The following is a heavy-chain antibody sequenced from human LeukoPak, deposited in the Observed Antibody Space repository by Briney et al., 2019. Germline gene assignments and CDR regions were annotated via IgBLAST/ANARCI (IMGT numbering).Heavy chain of an antibody. CDR1: GFTVSSNY. J-gene: IGHJ4*02. CDR2: ISGSAHKI. Sequence: GGSLRLSRAASGFTVSSNYMSWVRQAPEKGLDWVSVISGSAHKIRYADSVKGRFTISRDNSENIVYLQMNNLRVEDTAVYYCAGRPTGYSSGYIHWGQGTLVTVSS. D-gene: IGHD5-18*01. CDR3: AGRPTGYSSGYIH. V-gene: IGHV3-53*01.